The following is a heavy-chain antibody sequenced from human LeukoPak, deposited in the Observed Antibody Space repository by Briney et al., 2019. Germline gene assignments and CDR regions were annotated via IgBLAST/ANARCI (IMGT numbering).Heavy chain of an antibody. CDR1: GGSISSSSYY. V-gene: IGHV4-39*01. Sequence: SETLSLTCTVSGGSISSSSYYWGWIRQPPGKGLEWIGTIYYSGSTYYNPSLKSRVTIFVDTSKNQFSLKLNSVTAADTAVYYRARSYCSSTNCYAVGAFDIWGQGTTVTVSS. CDR3: ARSYCSSTNCYAVGAFDI. CDR2: IYYSGST. D-gene: IGHD2-2*01. J-gene: IGHJ3*02.